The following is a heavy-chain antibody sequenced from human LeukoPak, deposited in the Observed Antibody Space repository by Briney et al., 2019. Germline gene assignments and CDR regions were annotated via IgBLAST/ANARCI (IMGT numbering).Heavy chain of an antibody. Sequence: SETLSLTCTVSGGSISSYYWSWIRQPPGKGLEWIGYIYYSGSTNYNPSLKSRVTISVDTSKNQFSLKLSSVTAADTAVYYCSIWFGELGQDYWGQGTLVTVSS. D-gene: IGHD3-10*01. J-gene: IGHJ4*02. CDR3: SIWFGELGQDY. CDR1: GGSISSYY. CDR2: IYYSGST. V-gene: IGHV4-59*01.